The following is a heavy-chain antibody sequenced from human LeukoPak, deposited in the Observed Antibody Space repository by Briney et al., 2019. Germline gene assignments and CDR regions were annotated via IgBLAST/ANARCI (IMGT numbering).Heavy chain of an antibody. CDR2: INHSGST. J-gene: IGHJ3*02. CDR3: ARPDFWSGHYGRAFDI. Sequence: SETLSLTCAVYGGSFSGYYWSWIRQPPGKGLEWIGEINHSGSTNYNPSLKSRVTISVDTSKIHSSLKLGSVTAADTAVYYCARPDFWSGHYGRAFDIWGQGTMVTVSS. CDR1: GGSFSGYY. V-gene: IGHV4-34*01. D-gene: IGHD3-3*01.